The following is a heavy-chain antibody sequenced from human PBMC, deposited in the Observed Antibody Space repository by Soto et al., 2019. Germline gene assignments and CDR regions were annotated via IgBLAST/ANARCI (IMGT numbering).Heavy chain of an antibody. J-gene: IGHJ2*01. CDR3: ARDGAAAGEGYFDL. Sequence: GGSLRLSCAASGFTFSSYSMNWVRQAPGKGLEWVSSISSSSSYIYYADSVKGRFTISRDNAKNSLYLQMNSLRAEDTAVYSCARDGAAAGEGYFDLWGRGTLVTVSS. CDR1: GFTFSSYS. D-gene: IGHD6-13*01. CDR2: ISSSSSYI. V-gene: IGHV3-21*01.